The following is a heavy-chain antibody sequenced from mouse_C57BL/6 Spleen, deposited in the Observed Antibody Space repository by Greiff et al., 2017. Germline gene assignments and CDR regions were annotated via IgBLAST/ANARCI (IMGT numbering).Heavy chain of an antibody. CDR3: ARQDSSGRFAY. J-gene: IGHJ3*01. CDR2: IWSDGST. V-gene: IGHV2-6-1*01. CDR1: GFSLTSYG. Sequence: VQRVESGPGLVAPSQSLSITCTVSGFSLTSYGVHWVRQPPGKGLEWLVVIWSDGSTTYNAALKSRMSISKDNSKSQVFLKMNSLQTYDTSMYYCARQDSSGRFAYWGQGTLVTVSA. D-gene: IGHD3-2*02.